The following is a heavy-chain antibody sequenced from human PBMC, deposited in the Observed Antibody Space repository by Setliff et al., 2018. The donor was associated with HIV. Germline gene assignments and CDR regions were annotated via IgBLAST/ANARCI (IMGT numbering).Heavy chain of an antibody. CDR3: VRDLARVIAH. D-gene: IGHD2-21*01. V-gene: IGHV3-7*01. J-gene: IGHJ4*02. CDR1: GFMFGVDW. Sequence: LRLSCAASGFMFGVDWMSWVRQTPGKGLEWVASVTPDGGDKYDANSMRGRFTISRDNGKNAVYLQMNSLTAEDTALYYCVRDLARVIAHWGQGTLVTVSS. CDR2: VTPDGGDK.